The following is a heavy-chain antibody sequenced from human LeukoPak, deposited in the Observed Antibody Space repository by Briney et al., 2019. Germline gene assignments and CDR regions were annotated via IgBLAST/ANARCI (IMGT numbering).Heavy chain of an antibody. V-gene: IGHV4-34*01. CDR3: ARVVTMIVGYDY. D-gene: IGHD3-22*01. Sequence: SETLSLTCTVSGVSISSYYWSWIRQPPGKGLEWIGEINHSGSTNYNPSLKSRVAISVDTSKNQFSLKLSSVTAADTAVYYCARVVTMIVGYDYWGQGTLVTVSS. CDR1: GVSISSYY. CDR2: INHSGST. J-gene: IGHJ4*02.